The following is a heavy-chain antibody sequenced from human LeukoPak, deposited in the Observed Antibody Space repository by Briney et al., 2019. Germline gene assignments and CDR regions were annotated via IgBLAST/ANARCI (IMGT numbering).Heavy chain of an antibody. CDR3: AKGPGARGFFNWFDP. V-gene: IGHV3-48*03. D-gene: IGHD5-12*01. J-gene: IGHJ5*02. CDR2: ITASSTTI. CDR1: RFSFSDYE. Sequence: TGGSLRLSCAAFRFSFSDYEMNWVRQAPGKGLEWISYITASSTTIYYADSVKGRFTISRDNAKNSLYLQMNGLRGEDTAVYYCAKGPGARGFFNWFDPWGQGTLVTVSS.